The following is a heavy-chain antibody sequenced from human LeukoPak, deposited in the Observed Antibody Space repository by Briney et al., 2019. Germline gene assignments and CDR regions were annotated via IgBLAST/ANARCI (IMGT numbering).Heavy chain of an antibody. CDR3: ASRPADTTWYGVFDY. V-gene: IGHV4-59*01. J-gene: IGHJ4*02. Sequence: SETLSLTCTVSGGSISSYYWSWIRQSPGKGLEWIGYVFNGGSTNYNPSLKSRVTMSLDTSRDQFSLRLNSVTAADTAIYYCASRPADTTWYGVFDYWSQGTLVTVSS. D-gene: IGHD3-10*01. CDR2: VFNGGST. CDR1: GGSISSYY.